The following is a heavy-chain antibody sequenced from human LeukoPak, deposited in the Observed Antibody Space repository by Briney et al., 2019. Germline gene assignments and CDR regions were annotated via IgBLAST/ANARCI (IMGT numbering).Heavy chain of an antibody. CDR2: IRYDGSNK. CDR1: EFTFSSYG. Sequence: GGSLRLSCAASEFTFSSYGMHWVRQAPGKGLEWVAFIRYDGSNKYYADSVKGRFTISRDNSKNTLYLQMNSLRAEDTAVYYCAKFGYSSGWYTYYYMDVWGKGTTVTISS. D-gene: IGHD6-19*01. J-gene: IGHJ6*03. V-gene: IGHV3-30*02. CDR3: AKFGYSSGWYTYYYMDV.